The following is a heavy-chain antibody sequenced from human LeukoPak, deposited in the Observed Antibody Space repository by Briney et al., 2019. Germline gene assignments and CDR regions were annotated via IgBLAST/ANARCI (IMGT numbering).Heavy chain of an antibody. D-gene: IGHD4-23*01. Sequence: PSETLSLTCTVSAGSISSYYWSWIRQPAGKGLEWIGRVYTSGSPNYNPSLESRVTMSVDTSKNQFSLNLSSVTAADTAVYYCARGGYGASSGFDYWGQGTLVTVSS. CDR2: VYTSGSP. CDR1: AGSISSYY. J-gene: IGHJ4*02. V-gene: IGHV4-4*07. CDR3: ARGGYGASSGFDY.